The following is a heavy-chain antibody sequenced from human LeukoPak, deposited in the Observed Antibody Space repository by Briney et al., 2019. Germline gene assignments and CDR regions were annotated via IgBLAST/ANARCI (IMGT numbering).Heavy chain of an antibody. Sequence: PGRSLRLSCAASGFTFDDYAMHWVRQAPGKGLEWVSGISWNSGSIGYVDSVKGRFTISRDNAKNSLYLQMNSLRAEDTALYYCAKATGYYYDSSGVGYWGQGTLVTVSS. CDR2: ISWNSGSI. V-gene: IGHV3-9*01. J-gene: IGHJ4*02. CDR3: AKATGYYYDSSGVGY. D-gene: IGHD3-22*01. CDR1: GFTFDDYA.